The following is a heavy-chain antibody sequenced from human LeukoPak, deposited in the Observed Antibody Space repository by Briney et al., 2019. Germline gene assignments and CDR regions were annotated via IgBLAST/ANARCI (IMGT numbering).Heavy chain of an antibody. V-gene: IGHV4-59*01. CDR2: IYYSGST. CDR3: ARSRALYSYGSFDY. D-gene: IGHD5-18*01. J-gene: IGHJ4*02. Sequence: WIRQPPGTGLEXIVYIYYSGSTNYNPSLKSRVTISVDTSKNQFSLKLSSVTAADTAVYYCARSRALYSYGSFDYWGQGTLVTVSS.